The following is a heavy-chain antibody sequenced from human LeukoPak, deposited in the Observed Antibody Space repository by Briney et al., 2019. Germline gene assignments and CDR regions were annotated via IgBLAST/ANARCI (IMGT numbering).Heavy chain of an antibody. CDR2: ISYDGSNK. J-gene: IGHJ4*02. CDR3: AKDLESPETTVSNY. CDR1: GFTFSSYG. Sequence: GGSLRLSFAASGFTFSSYGMHWVRQAPGKGLEWVAVISYDGSNKYYADSVKGRFTISRDNSKNTLYLQMNSLRAEDTAVYYCAKDLESPETTVSNYWGQGTLVTVSS. V-gene: IGHV3-30*18. D-gene: IGHD4-17*01.